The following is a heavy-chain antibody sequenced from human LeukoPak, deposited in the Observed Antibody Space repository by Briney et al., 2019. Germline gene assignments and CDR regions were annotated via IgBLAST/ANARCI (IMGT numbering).Heavy chain of an antibody. J-gene: IGHJ3*02. V-gene: IGHV3-53*01. CDR1: GFTVSSNY. CDR3: ARGGGYCSSTSCGQNDAFDI. Sequence: GGSLRLSCAASGFTVSSNYMSWVRQAPGKGLEWVSGIYSGGSTYYADSVKGRFTISRDNSKNTLYLQMNTLRAEDTAVYSCARGGGYCSSTSCGQNDAFDIWGQGTMVTVSS. D-gene: IGHD2-2*01. CDR2: IYSGGST.